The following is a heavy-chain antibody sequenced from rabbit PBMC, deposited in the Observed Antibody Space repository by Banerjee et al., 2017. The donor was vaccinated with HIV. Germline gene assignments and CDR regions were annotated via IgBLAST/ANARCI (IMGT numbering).Heavy chain of an antibody. V-gene: IGHV1S40*01. CDR3: ARTYTTGWGAVGLDL. Sequence: QSLEESGGGLVQPEGSLTLTCKASGFSFSSSYYMCWVRQAPGKGLEWIACIYGGSGSTYYASWAKGRFTITRSTSLNTVTLQLKSLTAADTATYFCARTYTTGWGAVGLDLWGQGTLVT. D-gene: IGHD4-1*01. J-gene: IGHJ3*01. CDR2: IYGGSGST. CDR1: GFSFSSSYY.